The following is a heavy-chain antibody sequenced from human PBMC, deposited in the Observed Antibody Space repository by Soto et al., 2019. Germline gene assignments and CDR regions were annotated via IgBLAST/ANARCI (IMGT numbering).Heavy chain of an antibody. Sequence: QLQLQESGPGLVKPSETLSLTCTVSGGSISSSSYYWGWIRQPPGKGLEWIGSIYYSGSTYYNPSLKSRVTISVDTSKNQFSLKLSSVTAADTAVYYCARHDGSSSWYVRVGGYFDYWGQGTLVTVSS. CDR3: ARHDGSSSWYVRVGGYFDY. D-gene: IGHD6-13*01. V-gene: IGHV4-39*01. J-gene: IGHJ4*02. CDR2: IYYSGST. CDR1: GGSISSSSYY.